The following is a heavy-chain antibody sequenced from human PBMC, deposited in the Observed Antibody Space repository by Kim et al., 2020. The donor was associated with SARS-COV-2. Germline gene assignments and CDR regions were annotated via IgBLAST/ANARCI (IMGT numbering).Heavy chain of an antibody. Sequence: SVKVSCKASGGTFSSYAISWVRQAPGQGLEWMGGIIPIFGTANYAQKFQGRVTITADKSTSTAYMELSSLRSEDTAVYYCARVRDYGDWNYYYGMDVWGQGTTVTVSS. CDR3: ARVRDYGDWNYYYGMDV. CDR2: IIPIFGTA. V-gene: IGHV1-69*06. D-gene: IGHD4-17*01. CDR1: GGTFSSYA. J-gene: IGHJ6*02.